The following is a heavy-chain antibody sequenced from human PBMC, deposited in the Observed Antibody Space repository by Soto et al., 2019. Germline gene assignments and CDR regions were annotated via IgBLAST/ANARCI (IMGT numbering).Heavy chain of an antibody. V-gene: IGHV4-4*02. CDR3: AKRHDFSSGRWYGLGV. CDR2: IYHIGST. D-gene: IGHD3-3*01. Sequence: QVLLEESGPGLVRPSGTLSLTCSVSGASINSANWWVWVRQPPGKGLEWIGEIYHIGSTTYNPSLKGRATISVDKSKNQCALIVTSVTAADTAVYYCAKRHDFSSGRWYGLGVWGQGTTVTVSS. CDR1: GASINSANW. J-gene: IGHJ6*02.